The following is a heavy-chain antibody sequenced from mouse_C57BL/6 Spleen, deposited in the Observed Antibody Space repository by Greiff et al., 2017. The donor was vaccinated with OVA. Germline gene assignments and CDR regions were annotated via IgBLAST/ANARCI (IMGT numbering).Heavy chain of an antibody. V-gene: IGHV1-85*01. CDR1: GYTFTSYD. CDR3: ARRYYVPYYFDY. Sequence: VQLQQSGPELVKPGASVKLSCKASGYTFTSYDINWVKQRPGQGLEWIGWIYPRAGSTKYNEKFKGKATLTVDTSSSTAYMELHSLTSEDSAVYFCARRYYVPYYFDYWGQGTTLTVSS. CDR2: IYPRAGST. J-gene: IGHJ2*01. D-gene: IGHD1-1*02.